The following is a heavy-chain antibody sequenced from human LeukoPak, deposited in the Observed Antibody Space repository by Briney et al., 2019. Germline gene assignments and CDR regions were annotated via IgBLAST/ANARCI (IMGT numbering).Heavy chain of an antibody. CDR2: ISGRGGNT. Sequence: QPGGSLRLSCAPSGFTFSSYAMSWVRQAPGMGLEWLSAISGRGGNTYYADSVKGRFTISRDNSQNTLSLQMNSLRDEDTAVYYCARDYGDIRRGGWFDYWGQGTLVTVSS. CDR1: GFTFSSYA. J-gene: IGHJ4*02. D-gene: IGHD4-17*01. V-gene: IGHV3-23*01. CDR3: ARDYGDIRRGGWFDY.